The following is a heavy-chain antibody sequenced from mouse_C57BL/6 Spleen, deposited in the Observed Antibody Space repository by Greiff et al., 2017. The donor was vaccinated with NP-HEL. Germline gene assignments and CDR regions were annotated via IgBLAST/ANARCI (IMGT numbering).Heavy chain of an antibody. J-gene: IGHJ1*03. Sequence: VQLQQSGPGLVKPSQSLSLTCSVTGYSITSGYYWNWIRQFPGNKLEWMGYISYDGSNNYNPSLKNRISITRDTSKNQFFLKLNSVTTEDTATYYCARGGGYGSSLGYFDVWGTGTTVTVSS. CDR1: GYSITSGYY. CDR3: ARGGGYGSSLGYFDV. V-gene: IGHV3-6*01. D-gene: IGHD1-1*01. CDR2: ISYDGSN.